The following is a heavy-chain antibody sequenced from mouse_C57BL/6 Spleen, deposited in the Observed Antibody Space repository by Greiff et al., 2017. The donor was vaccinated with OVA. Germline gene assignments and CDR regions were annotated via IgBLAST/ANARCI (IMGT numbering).Heavy chain of an antibody. Sequence: QVQLQQPGAELVKPGASVKLSCKASGYTFTSYWMQWVKQRPGQGLEWIGEIDPSDSYTNYNQKFKGKATLTVDTSSSTAYMQLSSLTSEDSAVYYCARKGRRTAQAYYAMDYWGQGTSVTVSS. CDR1: GYTFTSYW. CDR2: IDPSDSYT. CDR3: ARKGRRTAQAYYAMDY. V-gene: IGHV1-50*01. D-gene: IGHD3-2*02. J-gene: IGHJ4*01.